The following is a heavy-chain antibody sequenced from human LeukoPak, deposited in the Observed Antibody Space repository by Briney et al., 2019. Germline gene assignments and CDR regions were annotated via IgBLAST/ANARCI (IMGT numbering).Heavy chain of an antibody. CDR3: VKSKGGDWFDP. Sequence: ASAKISCKVSGYTFTDYYMHWVQQAPGKGLEWMGLVDPEDGETIYAEKFQGRVTITADTSTDTAYMELSSLTSEDTAVYYCVKSKGGDWFDPWGQGTLVTVSS. D-gene: IGHD1-26*01. J-gene: IGHJ5*02. CDR1: GYTFTDYY. V-gene: IGHV1-69-2*01. CDR2: VDPEDGET.